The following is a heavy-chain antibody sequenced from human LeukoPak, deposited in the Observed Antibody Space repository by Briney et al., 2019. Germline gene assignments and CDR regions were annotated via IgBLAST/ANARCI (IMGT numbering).Heavy chain of an antibody. CDR3: ATFYDSSGHRWVYYFDY. Sequence: GASVKVSCKASGHIFTSYYMYWVRQAPGQGLEWMGIINPSGGSIRYAQKFQGRVTMTEDTSTDTAYMELSSLRSEDTAVYYCATFYDSSGHRWVYYFDYWGQGTLVIVSS. J-gene: IGHJ4*02. CDR2: INPSGGSI. V-gene: IGHV1-46*01. D-gene: IGHD3-22*01. CDR1: GHIFTSYY.